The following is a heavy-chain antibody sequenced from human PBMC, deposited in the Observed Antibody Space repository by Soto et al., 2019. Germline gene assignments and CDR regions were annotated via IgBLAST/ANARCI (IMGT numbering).Heavy chain of an antibody. CDR1: GGSVSNDNFY. V-gene: IGHV4-61*01. CDR3: ARGLTMGQLPSHFDH. CDR2: VHSSGIT. Sequence: LSLTCTVSGGSVSNDNFYWSWIRQPPGKGLEWIGYVHSSGITNYNPPLKRRVTISVDTSRNQFSLRLSSVTAADTAVYYCARGLTMGQLPSHFDHWGQGTLVTVSS. J-gene: IGHJ5*02. D-gene: IGHD3-16*01.